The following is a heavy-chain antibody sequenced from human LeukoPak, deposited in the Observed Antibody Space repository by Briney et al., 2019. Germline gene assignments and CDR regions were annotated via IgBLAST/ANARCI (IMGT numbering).Heavy chain of an antibody. V-gene: IGHV3-30*03. J-gene: IGHJ4*02. Sequence: GGSLRLSCAASGFTFSSYAMSWVRQAPGKGLEWVAMISFDGTNKHYADSVKGRFTISRDNSKDTLSLGMNNLRPEDTAVYYCARDLNLGTSDSYWGQGTLVTVSS. CDR1: GFTFSSYA. CDR3: ARDLNLGTSDSY. CDR2: ISFDGTNK.